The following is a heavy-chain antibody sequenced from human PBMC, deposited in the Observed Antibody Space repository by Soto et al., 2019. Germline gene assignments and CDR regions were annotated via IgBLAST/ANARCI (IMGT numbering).Heavy chain of an antibody. CDR3: TPDYGDYSAAYYYYGMDV. CDR2: IRSKANSYAT. J-gene: IGHJ6*02. D-gene: IGHD4-17*01. CDR1: GFTFSGSA. Sequence: GSLRLSCAASGFTFSGSAIHWVRQASGKGLEWVGRIRSKANSYATAYAASVKGRFTTSRDDSKNTAYLQMNSLKTEDTAVYYCTPDYGDYSAAYYYYGMDVWGQGTTVTVSS. V-gene: IGHV3-73*01.